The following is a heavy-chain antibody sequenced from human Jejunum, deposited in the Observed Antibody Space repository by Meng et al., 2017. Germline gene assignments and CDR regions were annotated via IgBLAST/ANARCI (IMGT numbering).Heavy chain of an antibody. Sequence: GESLKISCAASGFTFSSYVMYWVRQAPGQGLEFVALISQNGSNKYYADSVKGRCTISRDNSQNTLLLQMDSQRGDDTAVYYCARGRVTYSPASALASWGQGTLVTVSS. CDR1: GFTFSSYV. D-gene: IGHD2-21*02. CDR3: ARGRVTYSPASALAS. V-gene: IGHV3-30*01. J-gene: IGHJ5*02. CDR2: ISQNGSNK.